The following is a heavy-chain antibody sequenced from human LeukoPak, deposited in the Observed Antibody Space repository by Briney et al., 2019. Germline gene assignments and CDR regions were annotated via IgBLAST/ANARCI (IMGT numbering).Heavy chain of an antibody. V-gene: IGHV1-2*02. CDR1: GYTFTGYY. CDR3: ATLPPKTYYYDSSSVPPDY. CDR2: INPNSGGT. Sequence: ASVKVSCKASGYTFTGYYMHWVRQAPGQGLEWMGWINPNSGGTIYAQKFQGRVTMTEDTSTDTAYMELSSLRSEDTAVYYCATLPPKTYYYDSSSVPPDYWGQGTLVTVSS. J-gene: IGHJ4*02. D-gene: IGHD3-22*01.